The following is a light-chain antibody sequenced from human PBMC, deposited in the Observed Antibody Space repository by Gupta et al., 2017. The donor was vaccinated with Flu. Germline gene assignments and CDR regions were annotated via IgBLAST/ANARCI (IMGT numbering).Light chain of an antibody. CDR1: QSLVYSDGNTS. V-gene: IGKV2-30*01. J-gene: IGKJ2*01. Sequence: ISCSSSQSLVYSDGNTSLNWFLQRPGQSPRRLIYTVSNRDSGVPDRFSGSGSGTDFTLKISRVEAEDVGVYYCMQGTFWPFTFGQGTKLEIK. CDR3: MQGTFWPFT. CDR2: TVS.